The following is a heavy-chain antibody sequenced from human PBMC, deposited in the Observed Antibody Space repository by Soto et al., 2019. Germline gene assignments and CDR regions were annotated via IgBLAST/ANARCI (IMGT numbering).Heavy chain of an antibody. Sequence: GGSLRLSCTASGFTFCDYAMSWFRQAPGKGLEWVGFIRSKAYGGTTEYAASVKGRFTISRDDSKSIAYLQMNSLKTEDTAVYYCTRGFLSYGSRKIDYWGQGTPVTVSS. V-gene: IGHV3-49*03. CDR2: IRSKAYGGTT. J-gene: IGHJ4*02. CDR3: TRGFLSYGSRKIDY. CDR1: GFTFCDYA. D-gene: IGHD5-18*01.